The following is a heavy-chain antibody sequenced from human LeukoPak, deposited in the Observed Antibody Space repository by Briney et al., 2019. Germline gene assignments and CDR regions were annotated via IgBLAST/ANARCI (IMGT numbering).Heavy chain of an antibody. D-gene: IGHD1-1*01. J-gene: IGHJ4*02. Sequence: PSETLSLTCAVSGGSISSSNWWSWVRQHPGKGLEWIGYIYYSGSTYYNPSLKSRVTISVDTSKNQFSLKLSSVTAADTAVYYCASGDNDPLFDYWGQGTLVTVSS. CDR1: GGSISSSNW. CDR3: ASGDNDPLFDY. CDR2: IYYSGST. V-gene: IGHV4-31*11.